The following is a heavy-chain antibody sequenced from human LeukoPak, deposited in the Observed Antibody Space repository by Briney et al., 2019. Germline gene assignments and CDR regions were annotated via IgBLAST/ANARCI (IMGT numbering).Heavy chain of an antibody. D-gene: IGHD3-10*01. J-gene: IGHJ4*02. Sequence: ASVKLSCTASGYTFTGYYMHWVRQAPGQGLEWMGWINPNSGGTNYAQKFQGRVTMTRDTSISTAYMELSRLRSDDTAVYYCARDSDWRGESGNFDYWGQGTLVTVSS. CDR1: GYTFTGYY. V-gene: IGHV1-2*02. CDR2: INPNSGGT. CDR3: ARDSDWRGESGNFDY.